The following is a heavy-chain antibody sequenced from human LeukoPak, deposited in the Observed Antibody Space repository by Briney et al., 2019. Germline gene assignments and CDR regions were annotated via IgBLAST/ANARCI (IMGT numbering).Heavy chain of an antibody. J-gene: IGHJ6*03. CDR1: GGSINSSYYY. D-gene: IGHD3-10*01. CDR3: ARRGGIIRGVASYYYMDV. CDR2: IYYSGST. V-gene: IGHV4-39*01. Sequence: PSETLSLTCTVSGGSINSSYYYWGCIRQPPGTGLECIGRIYYSGSTYYNPSLKSRVTISVDTSKNQFSLKLSSVTAADTAAYYCARRGGIIRGVASYYYMDVWGKGTTVTISS.